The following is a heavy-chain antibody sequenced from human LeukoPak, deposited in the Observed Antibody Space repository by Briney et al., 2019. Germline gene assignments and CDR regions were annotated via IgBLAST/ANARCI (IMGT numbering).Heavy chain of an antibody. Sequence: GRSLRLSCAASGFTFSSYGMHWVRQAPGKGLEWVAVISYDGSNKYYADSVKGRFTISRDNSKNTLYLQMNSLRAEDTAVYYCASLYSSGRFDYWGQGTPVTVSS. J-gene: IGHJ4*02. CDR2: ISYDGSNK. V-gene: IGHV3-30*03. CDR1: GFTFSSYG. D-gene: IGHD6-19*01. CDR3: ASLYSSGRFDY.